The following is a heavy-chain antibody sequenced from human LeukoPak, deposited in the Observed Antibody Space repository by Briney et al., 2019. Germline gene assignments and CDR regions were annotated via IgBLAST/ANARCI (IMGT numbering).Heavy chain of an antibody. CDR1: GFTFSTYA. CDR2: ISGNGGST. Sequence: PGGSLRLSCAASGFTFSTYAMSWVRQTPGKGLEWVLGISGNGGSTYYADSVKGRFTISRDNSKNTLYLQMNSLRAEDTAVYYCASQQLRDYGMDVWGQGTTVTVSS. V-gene: IGHV3-23*01. D-gene: IGHD6-13*01. J-gene: IGHJ6*02. CDR3: ASQQLRDYGMDV.